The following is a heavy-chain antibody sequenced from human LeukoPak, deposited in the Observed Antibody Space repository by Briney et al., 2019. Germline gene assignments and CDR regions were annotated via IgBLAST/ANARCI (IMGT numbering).Heavy chain of an antibody. CDR2: ISTSGSIM. CDR1: GFTFSSYE. Sequence: GGSLRLSCAASGFTFSSYEMNWVRQAPGKGLEWVSYISTSGSIMYYADSVKGRSTISRDNAKNSLCLQMNSLRAEDTAVYYCARDRGGYCSGGSCYGIPYFDYWGQGTLVTVSS. V-gene: IGHV3-48*03. J-gene: IGHJ4*02. CDR3: ARDRGGYCSGGSCYGIPYFDY. D-gene: IGHD2-15*01.